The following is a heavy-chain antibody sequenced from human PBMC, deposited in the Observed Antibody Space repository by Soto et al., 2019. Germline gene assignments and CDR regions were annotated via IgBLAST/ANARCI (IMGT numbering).Heavy chain of an antibody. V-gene: IGHV3-7*03. CDR2: IKQDGSEK. Sequence: GGSLRLSCAASGFTFSSYAMSWVRQAPGKGLEWVANIKQDGSEKYYVDSVKGRFTISRDNAKNSLYLQMNSLRAEDTAVYYCARVAHLYSSSWYYFDYWGQGTLVTVSS. J-gene: IGHJ4*02. CDR3: ARVAHLYSSSWYYFDY. D-gene: IGHD6-13*01. CDR1: GFTFSSYA.